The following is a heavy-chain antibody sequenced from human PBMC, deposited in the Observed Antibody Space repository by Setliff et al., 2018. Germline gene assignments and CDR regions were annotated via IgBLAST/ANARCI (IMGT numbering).Heavy chain of an antibody. V-gene: IGHV3-21*06. Sequence: GGSLRLSCAASGFTFNTYTMSWIRQAPGQGLEWVSSIDTSSFWIYYADSVKGRFTISRDNAENSLYLQMNRLRAEDTAVYYCARSESCGSTHCSPYDYWGQGTLVTVSS. J-gene: IGHJ4*02. CDR3: ARSESCGSTHCSPYDY. CDR1: GFTFNTYT. D-gene: IGHD2-15*01. CDR2: IDTSSFWI.